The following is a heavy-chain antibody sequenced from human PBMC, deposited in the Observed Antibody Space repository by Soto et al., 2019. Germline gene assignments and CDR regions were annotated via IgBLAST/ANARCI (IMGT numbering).Heavy chain of an antibody. V-gene: IGHV3-23*01. J-gene: IGHJ4*02. CDR3: AKQAGSCSWSRCYFDY. CDR2: ISAGGSST. Sequence: HLGGSLRLSCAASGITFSSYAMSWVRQAPGKGLEWASAISAGGSSTYYADSVKGRFTISRDNSKNTLYLQMNSLRAEDTAVYYCAKQAGSCSWSRCYFDYWGQGTLVTVSS. D-gene: IGHD3-10*02. CDR1: GITFSSYA.